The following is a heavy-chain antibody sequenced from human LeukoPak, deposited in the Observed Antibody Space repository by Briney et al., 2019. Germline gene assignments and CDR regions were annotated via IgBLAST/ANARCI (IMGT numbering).Heavy chain of an antibody. V-gene: IGHV4-61*02. CDR1: GVFISTGFYY. CDR3: ARDRGITNWERPSGYYYYFMDL. CDR2: IYTNGST. D-gene: IGHD1-1*01. J-gene: IGHJ6*03. Sequence: PSETLSLTCSVSGVFISTGFYYWSWIRQPAGKGLEWIGRIYTNGSTNYNPSLKSRVTISVDTSKNQFSLKLRSVTASDTATYFCARDRGITNWERPSGYYYYFMDLWGEGATVTVSS.